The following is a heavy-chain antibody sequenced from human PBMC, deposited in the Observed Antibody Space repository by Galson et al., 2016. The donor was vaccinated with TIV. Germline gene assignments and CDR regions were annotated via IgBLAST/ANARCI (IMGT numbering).Heavy chain of an antibody. CDR3: AREDVNSPLSYFLDY. J-gene: IGHJ4*02. D-gene: IGHD3-10*01. CDR2: IRSSGSA. V-gene: IGHV4-61*02. CDR1: GASITGSGYY. Sequence: TLSLTCSVSGASITGSGYYWSWIWQADGKGLEWIGRIRSSGSANYHPSLQNRITVSLDTYKNQFSLELTSVTAADTAGYFCAREDVNSPLSYFLDYWGQGALVTVSS.